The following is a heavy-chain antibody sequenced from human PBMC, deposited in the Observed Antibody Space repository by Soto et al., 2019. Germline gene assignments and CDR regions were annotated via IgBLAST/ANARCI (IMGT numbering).Heavy chain of an antibody. CDR1: GGSFSGYY. V-gene: IGHV4-34*01. Sequence: QVQLQQWGAGLLKPSETLSLTCAVYGGSFSGYYWSWIRQPPGKGLEWIGEINHSGSTNYNPSLKNRVTISLDTSKNQFSLKLSSVTAAETALYYCAKVKKKNSGYREKDAFDIWGQGTMVTVSS. CDR3: AKVKKKNSGYREKDAFDI. J-gene: IGHJ3*02. D-gene: IGHD5-12*01. CDR2: INHSGST.